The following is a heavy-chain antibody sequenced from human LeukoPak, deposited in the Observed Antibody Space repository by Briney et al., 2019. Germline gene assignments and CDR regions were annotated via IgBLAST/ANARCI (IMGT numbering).Heavy chain of an antibody. J-gene: IGHJ4*02. CDR3: ARVKGVVAASLPTSLFDY. CDR1: GGSFSGYY. V-gene: IGHV4-34*01. Sequence: PSETLSLTCAVYGGSFSGYYWSWIRQPPGKGLEWIGEINHSGSTNYNPSLKSRVTISVDTSKDQFSLKLSSVTAADTAVYYCARVKGVVAASLPTSLFDYWGQGTLVTVTS. D-gene: IGHD2-15*01. CDR2: INHSGST.